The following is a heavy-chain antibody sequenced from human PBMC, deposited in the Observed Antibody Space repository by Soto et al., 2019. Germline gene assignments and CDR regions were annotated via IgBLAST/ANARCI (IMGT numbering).Heavy chain of an antibody. CDR1: GFTFSNYG. CDR2: IWHNRNNK. J-gene: IGHJ6*02. CDR3: ASDLVEASDSYCLDV. V-gene: IGHV3-33*01. Sequence: PGGSLRLSCAASGFTFSNYGMHWVRQAPGKGLEWVSIIWHNRNNKYYADSVRGRFIISRDNSKNRLYLQMNSLRAEDTAVYYCASDLVEASDSYCLDVWGQGTPVTVSS. D-gene: IGHD1-26*01.